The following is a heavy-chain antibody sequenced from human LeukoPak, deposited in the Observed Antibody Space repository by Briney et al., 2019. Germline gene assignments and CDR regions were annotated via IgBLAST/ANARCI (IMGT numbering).Heavy chain of an antibody. V-gene: IGHV1-18*01. J-gene: IGHJ6*03. Sequence: ASVKLSCKASGYTFTSYGISWVRQAPGQGLEWMGWISAYNGNTNYAQKLQGRVTMTTDTSTSTAYMELRSLRSDDTAVYYCARGGNRYSSGWYLGYYYYYMDVWAKGTTVTVSS. CDR2: ISAYNGNT. CDR3: ARGGNRYSSGWYLGYYYYYMDV. CDR1: GYTFTSYG. D-gene: IGHD6-19*01.